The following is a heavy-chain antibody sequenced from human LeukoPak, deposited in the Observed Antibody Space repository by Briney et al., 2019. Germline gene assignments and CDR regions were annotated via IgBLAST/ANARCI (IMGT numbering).Heavy chain of an antibody. Sequence: GGSLRLSCAASGFTFSSYWMSWVRQAPGKGLEWVANIKQDGSEKYYVDSVKGRFTISRDNAKNSLYLQMNSLRAEDTAVYHCARDVSSGWYYFDYWGQGTLVTVSS. D-gene: IGHD6-19*01. CDR3: ARDVSSGWYYFDY. CDR1: GFTFSSYW. J-gene: IGHJ4*02. CDR2: IKQDGSEK. V-gene: IGHV3-7*01.